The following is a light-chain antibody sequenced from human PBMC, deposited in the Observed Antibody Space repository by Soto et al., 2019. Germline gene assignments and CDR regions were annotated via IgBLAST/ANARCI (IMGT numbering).Light chain of an antibody. Sequence: QSALTQPPSASGSPGQSVTISCTGTSCDVGGYNFVSWYQQHPGKAPKLMIYEVKNRPSGVSSRFSGSKSGNTASLTISGLQPEDEADYYCSSFTGISTQVFGGGTKLTVL. CDR2: EVK. J-gene: IGLJ3*02. CDR1: SCDVGGYNF. V-gene: IGLV2-14*01. CDR3: SSFTGISTQV.